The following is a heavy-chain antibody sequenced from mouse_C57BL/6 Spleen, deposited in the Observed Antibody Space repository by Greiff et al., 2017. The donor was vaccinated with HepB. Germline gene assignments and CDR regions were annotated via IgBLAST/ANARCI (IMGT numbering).Heavy chain of an antibody. J-gene: IGHJ4*01. CDR2: INYDGSST. CDR3: ARDRGLEAMDY. CDR1: GFTFSDYY. D-gene: IGHD3-1*01. Sequence: DVKLVESEGGLVQPGSSMKLSCTASGFTFSDYYMAWVRQVPEKGLEWVANINYDGSSTYYLDSLKSRFIISRDNAKNILYLQMSSLKSEDTATYYCARDRGLEAMDYWGQGTSVTVSS. V-gene: IGHV5-16*01.